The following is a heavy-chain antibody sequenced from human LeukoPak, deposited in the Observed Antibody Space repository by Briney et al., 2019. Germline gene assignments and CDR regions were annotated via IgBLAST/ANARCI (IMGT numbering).Heavy chain of an antibody. CDR1: GCTFDDYA. V-gene: IGHV3-9*01. J-gene: IGHJ4*02. CDR2: ISWNSGSI. Sequence: GRSLRLSCAASGCTFDDYAMHWVRQAPGKGLEWVSGISWNSGSIGYADSVKGRFTISRDNAKNSLYLQMNSLRAEDTALYYCAKDRSSGTFDYWGQGTLVTVSS. D-gene: IGHD3-3*01. CDR3: AKDRSSGTFDY.